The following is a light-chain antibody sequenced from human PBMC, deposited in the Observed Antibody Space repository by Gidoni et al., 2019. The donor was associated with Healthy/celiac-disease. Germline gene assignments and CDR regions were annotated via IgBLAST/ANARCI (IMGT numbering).Light chain of an antibody. CDR3: QQAGSSPYT. Sequence: DIVLTQSPGTLSVSPGERATLSCRASQSVTNNYLAWYQQKPGQAPRLVIYDASNRAPGIPDRFSGSGSGPDFTLNISRLEPEDFAVYYCQQAGSSPYTFXQXTKLEIK. CDR2: DAS. V-gene: IGKV3-20*01. CDR1: QSVTNNY. J-gene: IGKJ2*01.